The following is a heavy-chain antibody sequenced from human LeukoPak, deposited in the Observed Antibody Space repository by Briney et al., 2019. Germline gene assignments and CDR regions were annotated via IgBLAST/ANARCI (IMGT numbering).Heavy chain of an antibody. CDR2: IYSGGST. CDR3: ASLDPGYSSSWNDY. CDR1: GFTVSSNY. Sequence: PGGSLRLSCAASGFTVSSNYMSWVRQAPGKGLEWLSVIYSGGSTYYADSVKGRFTISRDNSKNTLYLQMNSLRAEDTAVYYWASLDPGYSSSWNDYWGQGTLVTVSS. J-gene: IGHJ4*02. D-gene: IGHD6-13*01. V-gene: IGHV3-66*01.